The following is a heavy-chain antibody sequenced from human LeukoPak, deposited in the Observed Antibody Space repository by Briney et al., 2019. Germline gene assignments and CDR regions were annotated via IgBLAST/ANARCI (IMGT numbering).Heavy chain of an antibody. V-gene: IGHV3-7*01. J-gene: IGHJ4*02. CDR2: INEEGSEK. CDR3: ARERDGRFFDY. D-gene: IGHD5-24*01. CDR1: GLIFRSYW. Sequence: GGSLRLSCEVSGLIFRSYWMSWVRQAPGGGLEWVANINEEGSEKYFEDSVRGRFTISRDNAKISLHLQINTQRAEDTAVYYCARERDGRFFDYWGQGTLVTVSS.